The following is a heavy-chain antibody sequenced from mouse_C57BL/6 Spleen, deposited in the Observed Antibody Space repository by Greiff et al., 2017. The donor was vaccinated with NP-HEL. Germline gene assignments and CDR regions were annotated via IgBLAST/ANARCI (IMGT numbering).Heavy chain of an antibody. V-gene: IGHV1-82*01. CDR1: GYAFSSSW. CDR2: IYPGDGDT. J-gene: IGHJ3*01. CDR3: AIYDYDGSWFAY. Sequence: VQLQQSGPELVKPGASVKISCKASGYAFSSSWMNWVKQRPGKGLEWIGRIYPGDGDTNYNGKFKGKATLTADKSSSTAYMQLSSLTSEDSAVYFWAIYDYDGSWFAYWGQGTLVTVSA. D-gene: IGHD2-4*01.